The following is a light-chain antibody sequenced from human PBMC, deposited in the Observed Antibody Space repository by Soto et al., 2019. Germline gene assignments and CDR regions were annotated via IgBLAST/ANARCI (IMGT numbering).Light chain of an antibody. Sequence: EIVMTQSPATLSVSPRERATLSCRASQSVSRDLAWYQQKPGQAPRLLIYGASTRATGIPARFSGSGSGTEFTLTISSLQSEDFALYYCQQYNSWPPWTFGQGTKVEIK. V-gene: IGKV3-15*01. J-gene: IGKJ1*01. CDR1: QSVSRD. CDR3: QQYNSWPPWT. CDR2: GAS.